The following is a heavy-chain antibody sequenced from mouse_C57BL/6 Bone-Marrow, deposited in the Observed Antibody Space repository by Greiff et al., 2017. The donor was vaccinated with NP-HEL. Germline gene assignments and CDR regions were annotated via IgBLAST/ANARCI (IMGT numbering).Heavy chain of an antibody. V-gene: IGHV1-9*01. CDR2: ILPGSGST. Sequence: VQLQQSGAELMKPGASVKLSCKATGYTFNGYWIEWVKQRPGHGLEWIGEILPGSGSTNYNAKFKGKATFTADTSSNTAYMQLSSLTTEDSAIYYCARELGGYYFDYWGQGTTLTVSS. D-gene: IGHD4-1*01. J-gene: IGHJ2*01. CDR3: ARELGGYYFDY. CDR1: GYTFNGYW.